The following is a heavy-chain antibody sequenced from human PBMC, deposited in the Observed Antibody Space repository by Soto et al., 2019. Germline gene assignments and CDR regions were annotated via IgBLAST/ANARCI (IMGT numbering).Heavy chain of an antibody. Sequence: QVQLVQSGAEVKKPGSSVKVSCKASGGTFSSYAISWVRQAPGQGLEWMGGIIPIFGTANYAQKFQGRVTITAEESTSTAYMALTGLRSEDTAVYYCAGDRRDGYDPPYFDYWGQGTLVTVSS. J-gene: IGHJ4*02. CDR3: AGDRRDGYDPPYFDY. CDR1: GGTFSSYA. CDR2: IIPIFGTA. V-gene: IGHV1-69*12. D-gene: IGHD5-12*01.